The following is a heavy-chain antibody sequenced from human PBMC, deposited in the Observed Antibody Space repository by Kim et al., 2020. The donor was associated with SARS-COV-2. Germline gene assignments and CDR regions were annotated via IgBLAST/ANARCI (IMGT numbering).Heavy chain of an antibody. J-gene: IGHJ6*02. CDR1: GFTFSSYA. V-gene: IGHV3-23*01. D-gene: IGHD6-13*01. CDR2: ISGSGGST. Sequence: GGSLRLSCAASGFTFSSYAMSWVRQAPGKGLEWVSAISGSGGSTYYADSVKGRFTISRDNSKNTLYLQMNSLRAEDTAVYYCAKESSSWYYYYYGMDVWGQGTTVTVSS. CDR3: AKESSSWYYYYYGMDV.